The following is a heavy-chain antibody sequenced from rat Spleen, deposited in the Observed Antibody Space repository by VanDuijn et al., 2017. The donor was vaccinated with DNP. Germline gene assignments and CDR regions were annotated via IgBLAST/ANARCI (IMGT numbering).Heavy chain of an antibody. CDR2: ITNEGSSN. Sequence: EVQLVESGGGLVQPGRRLKLSCSASGFPFSDYNMAWFRQAPTEGLEGVASITNEGSSNYFGDSVKGWFTITRHNAKSSLYLQINSLKSEDTATYSCAKNSGYYFDYWGPGVMVTVSS. D-gene: IGHD4-3*01. CDR1: GFPFSDYN. J-gene: IGHJ2*01. CDR3: AKNSGYYFDY. V-gene: IGHV5-22*01.